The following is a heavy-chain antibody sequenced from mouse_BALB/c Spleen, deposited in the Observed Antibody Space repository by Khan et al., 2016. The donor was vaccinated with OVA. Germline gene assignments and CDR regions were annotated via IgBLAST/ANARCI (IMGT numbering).Heavy chain of an antibody. Sequence: EVQLQESGTVLARPGASVKMSCKASGYSFTSYLIHWVKQRPGQGLEWIGGIYPGNSDTSYNQKFKDKAKLTAGKSASTTYMELSSLTNEDSAVYYCTRGGYNSFAYWGQGTLVTVSA. J-gene: IGHJ3*01. V-gene: IGHV1-5*01. CDR1: GYSFTSYL. CDR3: TRGGYNSFAY. D-gene: IGHD1-3*01. CDR2: IYPGNSDT.